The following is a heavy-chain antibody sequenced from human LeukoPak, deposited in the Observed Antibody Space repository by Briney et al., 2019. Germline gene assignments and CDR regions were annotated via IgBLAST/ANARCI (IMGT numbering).Heavy chain of an antibody. CDR1: GGSFSGYY. V-gene: IGHV4-34*01. D-gene: IGHD3-9*01. CDR3: ARGPKDYDILTGPDDY. J-gene: IGHJ4*02. Sequence: PSETLSLTCAVYGGSFSGYYWSWIRQPPGKGLEWIGEINHSGSTNYNPSLKSRLTISVNKSKNHFPLKLSSVTAADTAVYYCARGPKDYDILTGPDDYWGQGTLVTVSS. CDR2: INHSGST.